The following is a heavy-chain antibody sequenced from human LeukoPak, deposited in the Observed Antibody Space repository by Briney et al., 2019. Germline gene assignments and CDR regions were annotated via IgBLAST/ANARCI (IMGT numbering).Heavy chain of an antibody. CDR3: AAESKAGSPPWFDP. J-gene: IGHJ5*02. Sequence: ASVKVSCKVSGYTLTELSMHWVRQAPGKGLEWMGGFDPEDGETIYAQKFQGRVTMTEDTSTDTAYMELSSLRSEDTAVYYCAAESKAGSPPWFDPWGQGTLVTVSS. CDR1: GYTLTELS. V-gene: IGHV1-24*01. D-gene: IGHD2-15*01. CDR2: FDPEDGET.